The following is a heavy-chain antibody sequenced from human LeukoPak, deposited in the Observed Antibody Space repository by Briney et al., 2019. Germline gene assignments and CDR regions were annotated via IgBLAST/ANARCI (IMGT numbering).Heavy chain of an antibody. CDR2: IASKTDGGTT. Sequence: GGSLRLSCAASGFTFSSYDMHWVRQAPGKGLEWVGRIASKTDGGTTDYAAPVKGRFTISRDDSKNTLFLQMNSLKTEDTAVYYCTTGIRGDCGQGTLVTVSS. V-gene: IGHV3-15*04. J-gene: IGHJ4*02. CDR1: GFTFSSYD. CDR3: TTGIRGD.